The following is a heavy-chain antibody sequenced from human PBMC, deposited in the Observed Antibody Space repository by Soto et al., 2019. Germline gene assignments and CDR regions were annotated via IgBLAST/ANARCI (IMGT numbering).Heavy chain of an antibody. CDR1: GVSISSGAYS. J-gene: IGHJ3*02. CDR2: ISHSGIA. V-gene: IGHV4-30-2*01. D-gene: IGHD3-22*01. CDR3: ARWMRSSGYFSHFAI. Sequence: PSETXSLTCACSGVSISSGAYSWGWIRQPPGKGLEWIGFISHSGIADYNPSLKSRVTISVDVSKNQFSLRLSSVNAEDTAMYYCARWMRSSGYFSHFAIWGKGTM.